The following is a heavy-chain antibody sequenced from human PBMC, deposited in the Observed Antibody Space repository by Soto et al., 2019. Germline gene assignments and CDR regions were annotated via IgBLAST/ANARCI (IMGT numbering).Heavy chain of an antibody. Sequence: ASVKVSCKTSGYTFTSYGISWVRQAPGQGLEWMGWIAANNVNTNYAQKFQGRVTMTTDTSTATAYMELRSLRSDDTAVYYCARDMGGYYFEPNDYWGQGTLVTVSS. CDR1: GYTFTSYG. D-gene: IGHD3-22*01. CDR2: IAANNVNT. V-gene: IGHV1-18*01. J-gene: IGHJ4*02. CDR3: ARDMGGYYFEPNDY.